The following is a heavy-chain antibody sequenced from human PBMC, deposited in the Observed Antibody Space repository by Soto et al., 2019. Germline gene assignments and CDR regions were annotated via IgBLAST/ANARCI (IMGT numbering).Heavy chain of an antibody. D-gene: IGHD3-3*01. CDR2: IYWDDDK. V-gene: IGHV2-5*02. CDR3: AHRVLRTVFGLVTTTAIYFDF. Sequence: QITLNESGPTPVKPRQTLTLTCTFSGFSLTTSGVGVGWIRQSPGKATEWLALIYWDDDKRYSPSLKSRLTIRKDTSKNQVVLTMADLDPADTATYYCAHRVLRTVFGLVTTTAIYFDFWGQGTPVAVSS. J-gene: IGHJ4*02. CDR1: GFSLTTSGVG.